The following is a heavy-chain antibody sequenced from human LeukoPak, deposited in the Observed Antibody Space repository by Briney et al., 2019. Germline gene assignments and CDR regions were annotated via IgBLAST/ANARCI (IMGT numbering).Heavy chain of an antibody. CDR2: ISWNSGSI. Sequence: PGGSLRLSCAASGFTFDDYAMHWVRQAPGKGLEWVSGISWNSGSIGYADSVKGRFTISRDNPKNSLYLQMNSLRAEDTALYYCAKDGDGYNPPYFDYWGQGTLVTVSS. D-gene: IGHD5-24*01. CDR1: GFTFDDYA. V-gene: IGHV3-9*01. CDR3: AKDGDGYNPPYFDY. J-gene: IGHJ4*02.